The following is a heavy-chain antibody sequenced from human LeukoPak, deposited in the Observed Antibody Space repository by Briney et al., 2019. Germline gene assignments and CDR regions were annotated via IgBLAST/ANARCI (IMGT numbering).Heavy chain of an antibody. CDR1: GFTFTNYW. J-gene: IGHJ3*02. CDR3: AKGFGGSGQGNAFDI. CDR2: IKSDGITT. D-gene: IGHD2-15*01. Sequence: PGGSLRLSCAASGFTFTNYWIHWVRQAPGKGLMWVSRIKSDGITTNYADSVKGRFTISRDNAKNTVYLQMNSLRAEDTALYYCAKGFGGSGQGNAFDIWGQGTMVTVSS. V-gene: IGHV3-74*01.